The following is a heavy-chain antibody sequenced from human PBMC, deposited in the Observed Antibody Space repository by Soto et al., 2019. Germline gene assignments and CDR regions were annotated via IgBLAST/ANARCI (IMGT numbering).Heavy chain of an antibody. V-gene: IGHV4-39*01. J-gene: IGHJ6*02. D-gene: IGHD3-16*01. CDR3: ARHGAPWYYYYGMDV. Sequence: SETLSLTCTVSGGSISSSSYYWGWIRQPPGKGLEWIGSIYYSGSTYYNPSLKSRVTISVDTSKNQFSLKLSSVTAADTAVYYCARHGAPWYYYYGMDVWGQGTTVTVSS. CDR2: IYYSGST. CDR1: GGSISSSSYY.